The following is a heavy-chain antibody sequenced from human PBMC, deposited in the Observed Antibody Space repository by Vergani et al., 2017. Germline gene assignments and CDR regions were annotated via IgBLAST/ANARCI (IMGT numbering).Heavy chain of an antibody. J-gene: IGHJ4*02. CDR3: ARLSYDTTPYLQGGYDC. CDR2: ISARYPST. Sequence: EVQLLQSGGGVIQPGGSVRLSCAASGFTFSACPMTWVRQAPGRGLEWVSAISARYPSTYYADSVKGRFTISRDKSKNMLYLQMNSLGAEDTAVYYCARLSYDTTPYLQGGYDCWGQGTLVSVSS. CDR1: GFTFSACP. V-gene: IGHV3-23*01. D-gene: IGHD3-22*01.